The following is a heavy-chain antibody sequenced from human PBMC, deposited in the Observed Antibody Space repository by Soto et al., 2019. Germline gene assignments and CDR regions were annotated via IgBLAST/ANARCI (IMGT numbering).Heavy chain of an antibody. CDR1: GYTFTSYG. J-gene: IGHJ4*02. D-gene: IGHD3-22*01. CDR3: ARVGGPRYYYDSSGYAHDDY. CDR2: ISAYNGNT. Sequence: ASEKVSCKASGYTFTSYGISWVRQAPGQGLEWMGWISAYNGNTNYAQKLQGRVTMTTDTSTSTAYMELRSLRSDDTAVYYCARVGGPRYYYDSSGYAHDDYWGQGTLVTVSS. V-gene: IGHV1-18*01.